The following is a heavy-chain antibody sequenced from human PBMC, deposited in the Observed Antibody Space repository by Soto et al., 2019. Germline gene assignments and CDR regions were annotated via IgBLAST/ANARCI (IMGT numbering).Heavy chain of an antibody. CDR2: IWWNDDE. Sequence: QITLKESGPPQVQPTQTLTLTCTFSGFSLTADGAGVGWIRQPPGKALEWLALIWWNDDERYSPSLNNRLTIARGTSRNQVVLTMTNVDPVDTATYYCAHPYNGNFYYFDSWGQGTLVTVSP. CDR1: GFSLTADGAG. D-gene: IGHD1-7*01. J-gene: IGHJ4*02. V-gene: IGHV2-5*01. CDR3: AHPYNGNFYYFDS.